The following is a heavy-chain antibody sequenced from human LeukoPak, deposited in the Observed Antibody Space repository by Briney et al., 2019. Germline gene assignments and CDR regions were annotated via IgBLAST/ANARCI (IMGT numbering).Heavy chain of an antibody. V-gene: IGHV4-4*02. J-gene: IGHJ3*02. D-gene: IGHD3-10*01. CDR2: IYHTGST. Sequence: PSGTLSLTCAVSGGSISSKNWWIWVRQPPEKGLEWIGEIYHTGSTNYNPSLKSRVTMSVDKSKNQFSLKLSSVTAADTAIYYCARDTGGRGRLDVFDIWGQGTMVTVSS. CDR1: GGSISSKNW. CDR3: ARDTGGRGRLDVFDI.